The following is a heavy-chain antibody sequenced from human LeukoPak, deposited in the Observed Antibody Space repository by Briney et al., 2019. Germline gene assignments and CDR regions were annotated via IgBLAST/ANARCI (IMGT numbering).Heavy chain of an antibody. CDR1: GGTFSSYA. CDR2: IIPTFGTA. Sequence: SVKVSCKASGGTFSSYAISWVRQAPGQGLEWMGGIIPTFGTANYVQKFQGRVTITTDESTSTAYMELSSLRSEDTAVYYCARDLYSSSSGDYWGQGTLVTDSS. V-gene: IGHV1-69*05. D-gene: IGHD6-6*01. J-gene: IGHJ4*02. CDR3: ARDLYSSSSGDY.